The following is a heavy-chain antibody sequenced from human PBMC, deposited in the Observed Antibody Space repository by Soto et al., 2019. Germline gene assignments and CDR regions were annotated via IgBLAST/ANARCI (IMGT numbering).Heavy chain of an antibody. J-gene: IGHJ4*02. CDR2: INSRGGST. Sequence: EVQLLESGGGLVQPGGSLRLSCAASGFTFSSYAMSWVRQAPGKGLEWVSAINSRGGSTYYADSVKGRFTISRDSSKNTLYLQMNILRDEDTSVYSCAKDRSSTSCYAFDYWGQGTLVTVSS. CDR1: GFTFSSYA. D-gene: IGHD2-2*01. CDR3: AKDRSSTSCYAFDY. V-gene: IGHV3-23*01.